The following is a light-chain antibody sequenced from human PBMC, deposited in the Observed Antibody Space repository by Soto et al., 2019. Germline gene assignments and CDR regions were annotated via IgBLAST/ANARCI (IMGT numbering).Light chain of an antibody. V-gene: IGKV3-20*01. CDR2: GVS. Sequence: EIVLTQSPGTLSLSPGERATLSCRASQTINSGLAWYQHKRGQAPRLLIYGVSVRAIGITDRFGGSGSGTDFTLTISRLEPEDFAVYFCQQYGGSPYTFGQGTKVEIK. CDR3: QQYGGSPYT. CDR1: QTINSG. J-gene: IGKJ2*01.